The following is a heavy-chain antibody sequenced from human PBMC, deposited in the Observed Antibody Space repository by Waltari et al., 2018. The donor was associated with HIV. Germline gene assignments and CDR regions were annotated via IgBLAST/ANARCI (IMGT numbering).Heavy chain of an antibody. CDR2: INPSGGST. D-gene: IGHD3-10*01. V-gene: IGHV1-46*01. J-gene: IGHJ4*02. Sequence: QVQLVQSGAEVMKPGASVKVSCKASGYTFTSYFMHWVRQAPGQGREWMGIINPSGGSTRYAQKFQGRVTMTRDTSTSTVYMELSSLRSEDTAVYYCARDVVRGEPSFSLNYWGQGTLVTVSS. CDR1: GYTFTSYF. CDR3: ARDVVRGEPSFSLNY.